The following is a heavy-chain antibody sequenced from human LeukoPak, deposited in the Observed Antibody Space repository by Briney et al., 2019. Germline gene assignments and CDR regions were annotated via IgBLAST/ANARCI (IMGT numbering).Heavy chain of an antibody. CDR2: INWNGGST. CDR1: GFTFDDYG. V-gene: IGHV3-20*01. CDR3: ARARVPNYDFWSGRNLPYYYYYMDV. Sequence: PGGSLRLSCAAFGFTFDDYGMSWVRQAPGKGLEWVSGINWNGGSTGYADSVKGRFTISRDNAKNSLYLQMNSLRAEDTALYHCARARVPNYDFWSGRNLPYYYYYMDVWGKGTTVTVSS. D-gene: IGHD3-3*01. J-gene: IGHJ6*03.